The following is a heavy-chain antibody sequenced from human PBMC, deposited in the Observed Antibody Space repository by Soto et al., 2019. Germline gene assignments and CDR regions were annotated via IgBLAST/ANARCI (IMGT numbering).Heavy chain of an antibody. CDR1: GGTFSSYA. CDR3: ARSGYYDSSGYYRWYGMDV. J-gene: IGHJ6*02. V-gene: IGHV1-18*01. D-gene: IGHD3-22*01. CDR2: IIPIFGNT. Sequence: ASVKVSCKASGGTFSSYAITWVRQAPGQGLEWMGGIIPIFGNTNYAQKLQGRVTMTTDTSTSTAYMELRSLRSDDTAVYYCARSGYYDSSGYYRWYGMDVWGQGTTVTVSS.